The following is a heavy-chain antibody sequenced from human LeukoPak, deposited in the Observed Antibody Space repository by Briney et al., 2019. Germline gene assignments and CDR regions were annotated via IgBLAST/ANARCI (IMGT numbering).Heavy chain of an antibody. CDR3: ARDYCSGGSCFDY. Sequence: PSETLSLTCAVYGGSFSGYYWSWIRQPPGKGLEWIGEINHSGSTNYNPSLKSRVTISVDTSKNQFSLKLSSVTAADTAVYYCARDYCSGGSCFDYWGQGTLVTVSS. D-gene: IGHD2-15*01. V-gene: IGHV4-34*01. CDR2: INHSGST. J-gene: IGHJ4*02. CDR1: GGSFSGYY.